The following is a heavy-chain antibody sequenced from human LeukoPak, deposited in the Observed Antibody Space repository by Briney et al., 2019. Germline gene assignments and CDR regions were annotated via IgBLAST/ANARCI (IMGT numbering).Heavy chain of an antibody. CDR1: GYTFTSYG. CDR3: ARDQEGATVDY. D-gene: IGHD4/OR15-4a*01. J-gene: IGHJ4*02. Sequence: ASEKVSCKASGYTFTSYGISWVRQAPGQGLEWMGWISAYNGNTNYAQQLQSRVTMTTDTSTSTASLELSSVTADDTAVYYCARDQEGATVDYWGQGTLVTVSS. V-gene: IGHV1-18*01. CDR2: ISAYNGNT.